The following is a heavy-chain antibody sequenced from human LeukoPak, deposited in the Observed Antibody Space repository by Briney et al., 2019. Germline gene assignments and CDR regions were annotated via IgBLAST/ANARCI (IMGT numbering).Heavy chain of an antibody. CDR3: ARDPVLLRFDY. J-gene: IGHJ4*02. CDR2: ISSSGSTI. Sequence: PGGSVRLSCAASGFTFSSYEMNWVRQAPGKGLEWVSYISSSGSTIYYADSVKGRFTISRDNAKNSLYLQMNSLRAEDTAVYYCARDPVLLRFDYWGQGTLVTVSS. D-gene: IGHD2-21*02. V-gene: IGHV3-48*03. CDR1: GFTFSSYE.